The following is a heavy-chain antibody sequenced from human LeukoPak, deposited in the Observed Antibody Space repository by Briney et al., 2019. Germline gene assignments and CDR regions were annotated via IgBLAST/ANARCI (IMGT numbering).Heavy chain of an antibody. CDR3: ARALGDSSGSPGWFDP. CDR2: MSPNSGNT. Sequence: ASVKVSCKASGDTFTSYDINWVRQATGQGLEWMGWMSPNSGNTGYAQKFQGRVTMTRNTSISTAYMELSSLRSEDTAFYYCARALGDSSGSPGWFDPWGQGTLVTVSS. J-gene: IGHJ5*02. V-gene: IGHV1-8*01. D-gene: IGHD3-22*01. CDR1: GDTFTSYD.